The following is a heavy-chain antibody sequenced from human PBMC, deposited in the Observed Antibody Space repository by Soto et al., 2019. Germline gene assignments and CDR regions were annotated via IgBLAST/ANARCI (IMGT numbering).Heavy chain of an antibody. CDR3: ARASGDLDLNS. CDR2: LNPDSGAT. CDR1: EDTFNSYY. V-gene: IGHV1-2*02. D-gene: IGHD7-27*01. Sequence: AAVKVSCKASEDTFNSYYIHWVRQAPGQGLEWLGWLNPDSGATHYAQQFQGRVTMTRDTSVTSAYMELSRLRSDDTAMYYCARASGDLDLNSWGQGTLVSVSS. J-gene: IGHJ4*02.